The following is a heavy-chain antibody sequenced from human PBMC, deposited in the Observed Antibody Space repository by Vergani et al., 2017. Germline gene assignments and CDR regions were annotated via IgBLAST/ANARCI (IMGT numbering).Heavy chain of an antibody. CDR2: LTGGGGST. V-gene: IGHV3-23*01. CDR1: GFTFSTYA. D-gene: IGHD1-26*01. Sequence: EVQLLESWGSLKQPGGSVRLSCAASGFTFSTYAMHWVRQAPGKWLEWVSALTGGGGSTYYADSFKGRFIISRDNSRDTLYLQMNSLRPDDTATDYCVKDAGSYENFFDSWGQGTLVTVSS. J-gene: IGHJ4*02. CDR3: VKDAGSYENFFDS.